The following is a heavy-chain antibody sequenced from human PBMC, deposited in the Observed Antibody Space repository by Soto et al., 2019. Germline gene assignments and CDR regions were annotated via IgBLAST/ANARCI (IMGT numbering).Heavy chain of an antibody. CDR2: ISAYNGNT. D-gene: IGHD3-22*01. Sequence: QVQLVQSGAEVKKPGASVKVSCKASGYTFTSYGISWVRQAPGQRLEWMGWISAYNGNTNYAQKLQGRVTMTTDTSTSTAYMELRSLRSDDTAVYYCAREGYYDSSGYQYGMDVWGQGTTVTVSS. CDR1: GYTFTSYG. J-gene: IGHJ6*02. CDR3: AREGYYDSSGYQYGMDV. V-gene: IGHV1-18*01.